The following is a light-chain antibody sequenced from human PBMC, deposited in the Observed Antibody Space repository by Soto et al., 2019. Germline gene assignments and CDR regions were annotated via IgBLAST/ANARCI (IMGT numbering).Light chain of an antibody. Sequence: DIQMTQSPSSLSASVGDRVTITCRASQGISNYLAWYQQKPGKVPKLLIYAASTLQSGVPSRFSGSGSGTDFTLTISSLQPEDVATYYCQQYKNWRTFGQGTNVETK. J-gene: IGKJ1*01. CDR3: QQYKNWRT. CDR1: QGISNY. V-gene: IGKV1-27*01. CDR2: AAS.